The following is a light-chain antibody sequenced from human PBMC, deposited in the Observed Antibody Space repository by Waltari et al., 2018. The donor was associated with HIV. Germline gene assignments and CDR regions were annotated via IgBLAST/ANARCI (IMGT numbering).Light chain of an antibody. V-gene: IGKV3-15*01. CDR3: QQYNDWPPEAT. CDR2: AAF. J-gene: IGKJ1*01. CDR1: QSVSSN. Sequence: EIVMTQSPATLYVSLGDTVTLSCRASQSVSSNLAWYQQKPGRAPRLLNYAAFTRAAGIPARFSGRGSGTEFTLTINSLQSEDFAVYYCQQYNDWPPEATFGQGTKVEVK.